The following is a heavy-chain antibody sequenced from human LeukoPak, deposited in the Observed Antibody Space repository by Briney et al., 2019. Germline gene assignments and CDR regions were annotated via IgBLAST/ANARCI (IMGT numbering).Heavy chain of an antibody. D-gene: IGHD6-19*01. Sequence: ASVKVSCKASGYSFTSHYMHWVRQAPGQGLEWMGLINPSGSSTLYAQKFQGRVTMTRDMSTTTDYMELSSLRSDDTAVYYCARGQQWLEAFDYWGLGTLVTVSS. V-gene: IGHV1-46*01. CDR1: GYSFTSHY. CDR3: ARGQQWLEAFDY. CDR2: INPSGSST. J-gene: IGHJ4*02.